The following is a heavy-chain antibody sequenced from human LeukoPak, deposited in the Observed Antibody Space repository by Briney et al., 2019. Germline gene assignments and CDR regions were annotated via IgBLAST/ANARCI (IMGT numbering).Heavy chain of an antibody. V-gene: IGHV3-33*01. CDR2: IWYDGSNK. CDR1: GFTFSSYG. D-gene: IGHD2-15*01. Sequence: GGSLRLSCAASGFTFSSYGMHWVRQAPGKGLEWVAVIWYDGSNKYYADSVKGRFSISRDNSKNTLHLQMNSLRVEDTAVYYCARDFCSAGSCYPDNWGQGTLVTVSS. J-gene: IGHJ4*02. CDR3: ARDFCSAGSCYPDN.